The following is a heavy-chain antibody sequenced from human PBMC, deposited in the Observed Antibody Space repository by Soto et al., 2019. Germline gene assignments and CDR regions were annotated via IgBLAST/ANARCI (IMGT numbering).Heavy chain of an antibody. J-gene: IGHJ6*02. V-gene: IGHV1-18*01. CDR2: ISPYNDYT. Sequence: QVQLAQSANEVKKPGASVRVSCKAAGYTFIRYGIAWVRQAPGQGLEWMGWISPYNDYTGYAQKFQGRVSMTADTSTRPVYMNLRGLKSDDTAVYYCARGGYYDNSWGKLSHYGLDVWGQGTSVSVSS. CDR1: GYTFIRYG. D-gene: IGHD3-16*01. CDR3: ARGGYYDNSWGKLSHYGLDV.